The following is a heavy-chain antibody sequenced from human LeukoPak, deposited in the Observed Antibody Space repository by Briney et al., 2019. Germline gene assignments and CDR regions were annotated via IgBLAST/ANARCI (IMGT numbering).Heavy chain of an antibody. Sequence: GGSLRLSCAASGFTFSSYEMNWVRQAPGKGLEWVSYISNSDSTIHYPGSVKGRFTISRDNAQNSLYLQMSSPRAEDTAVYYCARVEDDYGDHYYGMDVWGQGTTVTVSS. V-gene: IGHV3-48*03. D-gene: IGHD4-17*01. CDR1: GFTFSSYE. CDR2: ISNSDSTI. J-gene: IGHJ6*02. CDR3: ARVEDDYGDHYYGMDV.